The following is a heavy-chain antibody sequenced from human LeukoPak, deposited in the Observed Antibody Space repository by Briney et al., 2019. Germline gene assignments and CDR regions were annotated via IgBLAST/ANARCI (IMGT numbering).Heavy chain of an antibody. CDR1: GFTFSSYS. J-gene: IGHJ4*02. D-gene: IGHD3-16*01. V-gene: IGHV3-23*01. CDR3: AKDWGEYFDYVWGSFTSFDS. Sequence: GGSLRLSGAASGFTFSSYSMNWVRQAPGKGLEWVSGISGSGHRTYYADSVKGRFTISRDNSKSTLYLQMNSLRAEDTAVYYCAKDWGEYFDYVWGSFTSFDSWGQGTLVTVSS. CDR2: ISGSGHRT.